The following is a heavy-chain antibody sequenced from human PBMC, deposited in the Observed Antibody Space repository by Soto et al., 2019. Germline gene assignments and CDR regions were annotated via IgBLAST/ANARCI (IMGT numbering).Heavy chain of an antibody. CDR1: GFSLSTSGVG. J-gene: IGHJ5*02. CDR3: ALARITIFGVVITRNWFDP. V-gene: IGHV2-5*02. D-gene: IGHD3-3*01. Sequence: SGPTLVKPTQTLTLTCTFSGFSLSTSGVGVGWIRQPPGKALEWLALIYWDDDKRYSPSLKSRLTITKDTSKNQVVLTMTNMDPVDTATYYCALARITIFGVVITRNWFDPWGQGTLVTVSS. CDR2: IYWDDDK.